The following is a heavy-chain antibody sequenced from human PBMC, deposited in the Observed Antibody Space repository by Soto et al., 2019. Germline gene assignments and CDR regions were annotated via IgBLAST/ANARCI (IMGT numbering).Heavy chain of an antibody. CDR3: ARELGYCSGGSCYSGDFWFDP. D-gene: IGHD2-15*01. CDR1: GGSISSYY. V-gene: IGHV4-59*01. J-gene: IGHJ5*02. Sequence: PSETLSLTCTVSGGSISSYYWSWIRQPPGKGLEWIGYIYYSGSTNYNPSLKSRVTISVDTSKNQFSLKLSSVTAADTVVYYCARELGYCSGGSCYSGDFWFDPWGQGTLVTVSS. CDR2: IYYSGST.